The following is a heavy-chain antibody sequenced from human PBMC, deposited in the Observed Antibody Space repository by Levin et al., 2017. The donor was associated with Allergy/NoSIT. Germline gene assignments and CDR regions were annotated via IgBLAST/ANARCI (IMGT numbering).Heavy chain of an antibody. D-gene: IGHD5-12*01. V-gene: IGHV2-5*02. CDR1: GFSVTTSTGG. CDR2: VYGDGDK. Sequence: SGPTLVKPTQTLTLTCTFSGFSVTTSTGGVGWIRQPPGKALEWLAVVYGDGDKRYSPSLKTRPTISKDTSKNQVVLTMTNMDPVDTATYHCAHSLSGYDSYDYWGPGTLVTVSS. CDR3: AHSLSGYDSYDY. J-gene: IGHJ4*02.